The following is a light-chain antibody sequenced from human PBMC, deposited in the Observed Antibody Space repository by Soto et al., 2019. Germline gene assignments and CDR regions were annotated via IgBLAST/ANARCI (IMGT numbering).Light chain of an antibody. V-gene: IGKV1-39*01. CDR3: HQSYSDQIT. Sequence: DIQMTQSPSSLSASVGDRVTITCRASQSIGSWLNWYQQKPGKAPKLLISGASRLQSGVPSRFSGSGSGTDFTLTISSLQPEDFATYYCHQSYSDQITFGQGTRLEIK. CDR2: GAS. J-gene: IGKJ5*01. CDR1: QSIGSW.